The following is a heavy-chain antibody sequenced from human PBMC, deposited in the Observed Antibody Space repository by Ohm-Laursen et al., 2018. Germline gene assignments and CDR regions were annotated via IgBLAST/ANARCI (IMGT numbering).Heavy chain of an antibody. Sequence: SLRLSCAASGFIFGDFAMHWVQQVPGKGPEWVSGIIWNSGSLGYADSVKGRFTISRDNAKNSLHLQMNSLRAEDTALYYCAKDHDSSGYYSSSDYWGQGTLVTVSS. D-gene: IGHD3-22*01. CDR3: AKDHDSSGYYSSSDY. J-gene: IGHJ4*02. V-gene: IGHV3-9*01. CDR2: IIWNSGSL. CDR1: GFIFGDFA.